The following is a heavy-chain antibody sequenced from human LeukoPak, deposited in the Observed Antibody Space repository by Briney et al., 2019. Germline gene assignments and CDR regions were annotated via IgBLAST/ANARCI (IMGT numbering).Heavy chain of an antibody. CDR1: GFTFSSYS. V-gene: IGHV3-30*03. D-gene: IGHD3-22*01. CDR2: ISYDGSNK. CDR3: ASATYYYDSSGYYWYYFDY. J-gene: IGHJ4*02. Sequence: GGSLRLSCAASGFTFSSYSMNWVRQAPGKGLEWVAVISYDGSNKYYADSVKGRFTISRDNSKNTLYLRMNSLRAEDTAVYYCASATYYYDSSGYYWYYFDYWGQGTLVTVSS.